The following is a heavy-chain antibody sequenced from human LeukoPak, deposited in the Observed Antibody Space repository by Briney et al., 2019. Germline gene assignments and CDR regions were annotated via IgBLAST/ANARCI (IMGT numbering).Heavy chain of an antibody. J-gene: IGHJ5*02. CDR2: ITVYNGNT. CDR1: GYTFTSHG. Sequence: ASVKVSCKTSGYTFTSHGISWVRQAPGQGPEWMGWITVYNGNTIYPQKLQGRVTVTTDTSTSIAYMELRSLTSDDTAMYYCARGLGSSWTPSWFDPWGQGTLVTVSS. V-gene: IGHV1-18*01. CDR3: ARGLGSSWTPSWFDP. D-gene: IGHD6-13*01.